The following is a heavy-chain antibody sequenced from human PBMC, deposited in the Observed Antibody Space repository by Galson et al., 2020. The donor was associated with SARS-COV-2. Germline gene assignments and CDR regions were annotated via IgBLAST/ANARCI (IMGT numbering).Heavy chain of an antibody. CDR1: GYTFTGYY. J-gene: IGHJ3*02. CDR2: INPNSGGT. V-gene: IGHV1-2*02. Sequence: GESLKISCKASGYTFTGYYMHWVRQAPGQGLEWMGWINPNSGGTNYAQKFQGRVTMTRDTSISTAYMELSRLRSDDTAVYYCARDPPIWFGEKRAFDIWGQGTMVTVSS. CDR3: ARDPPIWFGEKRAFDI. D-gene: IGHD3-10*01.